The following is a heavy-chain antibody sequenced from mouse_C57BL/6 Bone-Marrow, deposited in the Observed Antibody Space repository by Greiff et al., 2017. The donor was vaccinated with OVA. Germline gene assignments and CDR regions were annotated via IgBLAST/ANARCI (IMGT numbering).Heavy chain of an antibody. D-gene: IGHD4-1*01. Sequence: QVQLQQSGAELVMPGASVKLSCKASGYTFTSYWMHWVKQRPGQGLEWIGEIDPSDSYTNYNQKFKGKSTLTVDKSSSTAYMQLSSLTSEDSAVYYCARVGTDYFDYWGQGTTLTVSS. CDR2: IDPSDSYT. CDR3: ARVGTDYFDY. CDR1: GYTFTSYW. J-gene: IGHJ2*01. V-gene: IGHV1-69*01.